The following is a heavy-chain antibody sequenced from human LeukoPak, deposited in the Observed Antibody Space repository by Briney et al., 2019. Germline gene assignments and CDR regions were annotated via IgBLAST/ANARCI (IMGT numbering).Heavy chain of an antibody. CDR1: GFTFSSYA. D-gene: IGHD3-3*01. Sequence: GGSLRLSCAASGFTFSSYAMNWVRQAPGKGLEWVSGISGSGVSTYYADSVKGRFTVSRDNSQHTLYLQVSSLRAEDTAVYYCAAAAGVHYFDFWSGAPYFDYWGQGTLVTVSS. CDR2: ISGSGVST. CDR3: AAAAGVHYFDFWSGAPYFDY. V-gene: IGHV3-23*01. J-gene: IGHJ4*02.